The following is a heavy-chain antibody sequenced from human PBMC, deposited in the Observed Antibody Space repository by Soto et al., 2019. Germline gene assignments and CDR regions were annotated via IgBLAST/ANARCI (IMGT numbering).Heavy chain of an antibody. Sequence: ASVKVSCKASGGTFSSYAISWVRQAPGQGLEWMGGIIPIFGTANYAQKFQGRVTITADESTSTAYMGLSSLRSEDTAVYYCARQPAYSNYYYYGMDVWGQGTTVTVSS. J-gene: IGHJ6*02. CDR2: IIPIFGTA. V-gene: IGHV1-69*13. D-gene: IGHD4-4*01. CDR1: GGTFSSYA. CDR3: ARQPAYSNYYYYGMDV.